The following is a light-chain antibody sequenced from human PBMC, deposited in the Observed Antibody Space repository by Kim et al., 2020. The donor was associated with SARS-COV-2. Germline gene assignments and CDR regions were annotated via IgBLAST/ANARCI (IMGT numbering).Light chain of an antibody. CDR3: QVWVSSSDHVV. V-gene: IGLV3-21*04. Sequence: SYELTQPPSVSVAPGKTARITCGGNNIGSKSVHWYQQKPGQAPVLVIYYDSDRPSGIPERFSGSNSGNTATLTISRVEAGDEADYYGQVWVSSSDHVVFG. J-gene: IGLJ2*01. CDR2: YDS. CDR1: NIGSKS.